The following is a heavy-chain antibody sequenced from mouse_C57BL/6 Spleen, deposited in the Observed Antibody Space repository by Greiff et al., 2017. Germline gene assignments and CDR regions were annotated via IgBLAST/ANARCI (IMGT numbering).Heavy chain of an antibody. D-gene: IGHD2-3*01. V-gene: IGHV1-50*01. Sequence: VKLQQPGAELVKPGASVKLSCKASGYTFTSYWMQWVKQRPGQGLEWIGEIDPSDSYTNYNQKFKGKATLTVDTSSSTAYMQLSSLTSEDSAVYYCARGDGYYSYAMDYWGQGTSVTVSS. CDR1: GYTFTSYW. CDR2: IDPSDSYT. CDR3: ARGDGYYSYAMDY. J-gene: IGHJ4*01.